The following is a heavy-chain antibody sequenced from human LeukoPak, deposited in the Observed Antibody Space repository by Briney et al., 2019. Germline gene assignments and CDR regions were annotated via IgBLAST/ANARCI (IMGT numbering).Heavy chain of an antibody. CDR1: GFTFSNYW. J-gene: IGHJ4*02. Sequence: PGGSLRLSCAASGFTFSNYWMSWVRQAPGNGPEWVANIKEDESEKNYVNSVKDRFTISRDNAKNSLYLQMNSLRAEDTAVYYCARDIYDFFSSSWDYWGQGTLVTVSS. CDR3: ARDIYDFFSSSWDY. V-gene: IGHV3-7*01. CDR2: IKEDESEK. D-gene: IGHD3-3*01.